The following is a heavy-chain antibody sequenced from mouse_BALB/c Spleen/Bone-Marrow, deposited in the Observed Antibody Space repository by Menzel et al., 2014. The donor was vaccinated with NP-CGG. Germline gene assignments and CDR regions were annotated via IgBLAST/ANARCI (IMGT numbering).Heavy chain of an antibody. CDR1: GFTFSSYT. CDR2: ISNGGGST. V-gene: IGHV5-12-2*01. D-gene: IGHD1-1*01. CDR3: ARHGYYGSRAMDY. Sequence: EVMLVESGGGLVQPGGSLKLSCAASGFTFSSYTMSWVRQTPEKRLEWVPYISNGGGSTYYPDTVKGRFTISRDNAKNTLYLQMSSLKSEDTAMYYCARHGYYGSRAMDYWGQGTSVTVSS. J-gene: IGHJ4*01.